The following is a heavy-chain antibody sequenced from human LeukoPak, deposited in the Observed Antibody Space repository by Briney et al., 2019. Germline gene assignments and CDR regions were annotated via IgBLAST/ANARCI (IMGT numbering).Heavy chain of an antibody. D-gene: IGHD5-18*01. Sequence: GGSLRLSCAASGIIFSNYAMTWVRQAPGKGLEWVSDIIVGGASTNYADSVKGRFIISRDNSKNTLYLQMNSLRAEDTAVYYCATWGSGYSYGALEYWGQGTLVTVST. V-gene: IGHV3-23*01. CDR3: ATWGSGYSYGALEY. CDR1: GIIFSNYA. CDR2: IIVGGAST. J-gene: IGHJ4*02.